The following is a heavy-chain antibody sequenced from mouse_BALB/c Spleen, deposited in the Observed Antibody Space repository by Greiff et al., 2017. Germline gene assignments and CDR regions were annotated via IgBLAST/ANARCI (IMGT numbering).Heavy chain of an antibody. D-gene: IGHD2-3*01. CDR1: GYTFTSYN. V-gene: IGHV1-12*01. CDR3: AKDGYYDWYFDG. CDR2: IYPGNGGT. J-gene: IGHJ1*01. Sequence: LQQSGAELVRPGASVKMSCKASGYTFTSYNMHWVKQTPGQGLEWIGYIYPGNGGTNYNQKFKGKATLTADTSSSTAYMQISSLASEDSAVYFCAKDGYYDWYFDGWGAGTTVTVSS.